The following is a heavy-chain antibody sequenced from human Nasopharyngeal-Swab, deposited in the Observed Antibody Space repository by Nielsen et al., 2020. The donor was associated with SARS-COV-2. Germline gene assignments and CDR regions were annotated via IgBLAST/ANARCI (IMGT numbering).Heavy chain of an antibody. J-gene: IGHJ4*02. CDR1: GYSFRTYG. V-gene: IGHV3-23*01. D-gene: IGHD2/OR15-2a*01. Sequence: GGSLRLSCVASGYSFRTYGMSWVRQAPGKGLEWVAAIIGSGDISGSGGTTYYADSVKGRFTISRDNSKNTLSLQMNSLRAEDTAVYYCAKGLRGPYFFWGQGTLVTVSS. CDR3: AKGLRGPYFF. CDR2: IIGSGDISGSGGTT.